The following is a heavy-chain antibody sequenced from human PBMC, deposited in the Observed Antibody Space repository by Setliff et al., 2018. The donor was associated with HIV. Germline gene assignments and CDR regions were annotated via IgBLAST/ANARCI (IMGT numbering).Heavy chain of an antibody. Sequence: KASETLSLTCTVSGGSISSYYWSWIRQPAGKGLEWIGTIYHSGSTYYSPSLMSRVTISVDTSKNQISLKLNSVTAADTAVYYCARDGGRTGYGSSSDQWGQGTLVTVS. CDR1: GGSISSYY. CDR2: IYHSGST. D-gene: IGHD6-13*01. V-gene: IGHV4-4*07. CDR3: ARDGGRTGYGSSSDQ. J-gene: IGHJ4*02.